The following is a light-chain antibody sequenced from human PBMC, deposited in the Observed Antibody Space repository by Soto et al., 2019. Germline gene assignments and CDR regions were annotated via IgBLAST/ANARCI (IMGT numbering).Light chain of an antibody. CDR3: QQYYDWPIT. Sequence: EIVLTQSPVTLSLSPGERATLSCRASQSVSSGFLAWYQQKPGQAPRLLIYGASSRATGIPDRFSGSGSGTDFTLTISRLEPEDFALYYCQQYYDWPITFGQGTRLEIK. CDR1: QSVSSGF. V-gene: IGKV3-20*01. J-gene: IGKJ5*01. CDR2: GAS.